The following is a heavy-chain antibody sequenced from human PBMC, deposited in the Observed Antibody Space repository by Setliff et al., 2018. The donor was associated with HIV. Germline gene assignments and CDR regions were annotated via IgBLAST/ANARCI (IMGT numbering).Heavy chain of an antibody. CDR1: GVTVSKNY. D-gene: IGHD4-17*01. Sequence: GGSLRLSCAASGVTVSKNYMSWVRQAPGKGLELASVIYTGGATFCADSVKARFTISRDNSRNTLYLQMNSLRAEDTAVYYCARSNLRRYGDPDWYFDLWGRGTLVTVSS. V-gene: IGHV3-66*02. CDR2: IYTGGAT. J-gene: IGHJ2*01. CDR3: ARSNLRRYGDPDWYFDL.